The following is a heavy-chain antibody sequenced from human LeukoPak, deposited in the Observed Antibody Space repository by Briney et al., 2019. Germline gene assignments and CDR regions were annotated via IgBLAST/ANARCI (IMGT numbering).Heavy chain of an antibody. D-gene: IGHD6-19*01. V-gene: IGHV3-21*01. J-gene: IGHJ3*02. CDR3: ARDSSGIEDAFDI. CDR2: VSSRSTNI. CDR1: GFMISNS. Sequence: AGGSLRLSCAGSGFMISNSMNWVRQAPGKGLEWVSSVSSRSTNIYYADSVKGRFTISRDNAKMSLYLQMNSLRVEDTAVYYCARDSSGIEDAFDIWGQGPMVTVSS.